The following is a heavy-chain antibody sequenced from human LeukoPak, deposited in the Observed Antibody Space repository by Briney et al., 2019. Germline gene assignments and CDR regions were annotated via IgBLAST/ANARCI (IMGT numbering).Heavy chain of an antibody. J-gene: IGHJ5*02. CDR3: AREICGGDCYSGWFDP. CDR2: IISSGSTI. D-gene: IGHD2-21*02. CDR1: GFTFSRYE. V-gene: IGHV3-48*03. Sequence: GGSLRLSCAASGFTFSRYELNWVRQAPGKGLEWVSYIISSGSTIYYADSVKGRFTISRDNAKNSLYLQMNSLRADDTAVYYCAREICGGDCYSGWFDPWGQGTLVTVSS.